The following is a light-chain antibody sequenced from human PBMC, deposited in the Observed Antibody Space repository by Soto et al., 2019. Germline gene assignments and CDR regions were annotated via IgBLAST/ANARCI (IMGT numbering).Light chain of an antibody. CDR1: QSISSY. V-gene: IGKV1-39*01. Sequence: DIQMTQSPSSLSASVGGRVTITCRASQSISSYLNWYQQKPGKAPKLLIYAASSLQSVVPSRFSGSGSGTDFTLTISSLQPEDFATYYCQQSYSTPITFGQGTRLEIK. CDR3: QQSYSTPIT. J-gene: IGKJ5*01. CDR2: AAS.